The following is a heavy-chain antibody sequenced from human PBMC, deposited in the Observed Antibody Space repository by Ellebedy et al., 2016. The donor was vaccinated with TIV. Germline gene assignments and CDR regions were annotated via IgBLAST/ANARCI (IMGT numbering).Heavy chain of an antibody. D-gene: IGHD6-19*01. Sequence: SETLSLTCTVYGGSFSNYYLSWIRQPPGKGLEWIGEIHPSGSISYNPSLTSQVTMSVDTSKNEFSLKMSYVTAADTAVYYCARESSGWYNSVYYYYYGMDVWGQGTTVTVS. J-gene: IGHJ6*02. CDR3: ARESSGWYNSVYYYYYGMDV. V-gene: IGHV4-34*01. CDR1: GGSFSNYY. CDR2: IHPSGSI.